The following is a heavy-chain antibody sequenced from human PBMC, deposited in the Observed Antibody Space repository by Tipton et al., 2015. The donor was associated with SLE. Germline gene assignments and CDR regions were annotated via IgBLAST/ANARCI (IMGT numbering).Heavy chain of an antibody. CDR2: ISGDGVST. Sequence: SLRLSCTVSGLSFNRYAFFWVRQAPGKGLEWVAAISGDGVSTHYADSVKGRFTVSRDNSKSTLYLQVGSLRGDDTAVYYCARMGWISSNGLEAYWGQGTRVTVSS. CDR3: ARMGWISSNGLEAY. V-gene: IGHV3-23*01. CDR1: GLSFNRYA. D-gene: IGHD3-3*01. J-gene: IGHJ4*02.